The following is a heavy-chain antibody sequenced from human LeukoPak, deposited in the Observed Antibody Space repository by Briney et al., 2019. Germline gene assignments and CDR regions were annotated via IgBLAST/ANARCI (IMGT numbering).Heavy chain of an antibody. V-gene: IGHV4-59*01. CDR2: IYYSGST. CDR3: ARGAAGYSYG. Sequence: SATLSLTCTVSGGSISSYYWSWIRQPPGKGLEWIGHIYYSGSTNYNPSLKSRVTISIDTSKNQFSLRLSSVTAADTAVYYCARGAAGYSYGWGQGTLVTVSS. D-gene: IGHD5-18*01. J-gene: IGHJ4*02. CDR1: GGSISSYY.